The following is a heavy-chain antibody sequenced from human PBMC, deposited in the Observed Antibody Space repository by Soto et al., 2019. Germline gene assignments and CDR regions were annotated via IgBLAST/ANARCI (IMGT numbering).Heavy chain of an antibody. CDR2: INAGNGNT. CDR3: ARDRPSEGYVFWSVYSRFRVPFDY. Sequence: ASVKVSCKASGYTFTSYAMHWVRQAPGQRLEWMGWINAGNGNTKYSQKFQGRVTITRDTSASTAYMELSSLRSEDTAVYYCARDRPSEGYVFWSVYSRFRVPFDYGGQGTLVTVSS. CDR1: GYTFTSYA. D-gene: IGHD3-3*01. J-gene: IGHJ4*02. V-gene: IGHV1-3*01.